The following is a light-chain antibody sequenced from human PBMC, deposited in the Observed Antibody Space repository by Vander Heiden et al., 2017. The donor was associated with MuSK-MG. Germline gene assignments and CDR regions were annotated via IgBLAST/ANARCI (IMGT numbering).Light chain of an antibody. CDR1: QSVSSN. CDR3: QQYNNWPRT. CDR2: GAS. V-gene: IGKV3-15*01. J-gene: IGKJ1*01. Sequence: EIVMTQSPATVSVSPGERATLSCRASQSVSSNLAWYQQKPGQASRLLIYGASTRATGIPARFSGSGSGTEFTLTISSLQSEDFAVYYCQQYNNWPRTFGQGTKVEIK.